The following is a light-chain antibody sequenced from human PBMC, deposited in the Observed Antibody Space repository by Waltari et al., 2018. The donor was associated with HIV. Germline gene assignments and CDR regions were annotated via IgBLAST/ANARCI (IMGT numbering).Light chain of an antibody. V-gene: IGKV1-39*01. J-gene: IGKJ3*01. Sequence: FLSASVGDRVTITCRASQNIDNFLTWYQQKPGKAPTLLISGTSAFQSGVPSRFTASGSGTDFTLTINSLQPEDFATYFCLQGYSTPLTFGPGTKVDIK. CDR2: GTS. CDR1: QNIDNF. CDR3: LQGYSTPLT.